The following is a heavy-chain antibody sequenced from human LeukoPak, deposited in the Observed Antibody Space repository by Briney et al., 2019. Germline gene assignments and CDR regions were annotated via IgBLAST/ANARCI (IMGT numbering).Heavy chain of an antibody. D-gene: IGHD3-10*01. CDR2: IGGSGGST. Sequence: TGGSLRLSCAASGFTFSNYAMSWVRQAPGKGLEWVSAIGGSGGSTYYADSVKGRFTISRDNAKNSLYLQMNSLRAEDTAVYYCARDLSRRDYGSGPLGYWGQGTLVTVSS. CDR3: ARDLSRRDYGSGPLGY. J-gene: IGHJ4*02. V-gene: IGHV3-23*01. CDR1: GFTFSNYA.